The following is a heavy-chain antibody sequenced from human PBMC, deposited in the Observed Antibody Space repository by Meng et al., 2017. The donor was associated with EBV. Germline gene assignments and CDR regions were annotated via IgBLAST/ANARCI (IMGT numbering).Heavy chain of an antibody. CDR3: ARDGRLYDTPSPFDY. CDR2: ISAYNGNT. CDR1: GYTFTSYG. J-gene: IGHJ4*02. D-gene: IGHD3-22*01. V-gene: IGHV1-18*01. Sequence: VQRVQSGAEVKKPGASGKVSCKASGYTFTSYGISWVRQAPGQGLEWMGWISAYNGNTNYAQKLQGRVTMTTDTSTSTAYMELRSLRSDDTAVYYCARDGRLYDTPSPFDYWGQGTLVTVSS.